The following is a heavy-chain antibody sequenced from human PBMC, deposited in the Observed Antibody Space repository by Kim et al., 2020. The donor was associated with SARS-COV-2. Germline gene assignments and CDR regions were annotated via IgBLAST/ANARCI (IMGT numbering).Heavy chain of an antibody. J-gene: IGHJ6*02. CDR3: ARDVYGMDV. V-gene: IGHV3-33*01. CDR2: IWYDGSNK. CDR1: GFTFSNYG. Sequence: GGSLRLSCAASGFTFSNYGMHWVRQAPGKGLEWVAVIWYDGSNKYYADSVKGRFTISRDNSKNTLYLQMNSLRVEDTAVYYCARDVYGMDVWGQGTTVTVSS.